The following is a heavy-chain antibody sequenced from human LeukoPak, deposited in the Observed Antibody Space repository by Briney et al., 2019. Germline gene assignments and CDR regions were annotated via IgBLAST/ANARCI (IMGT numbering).Heavy chain of an antibody. Sequence: ASVKVSCKASGYTFTSYGISWVRQAPGQGPEWMGWLSAYNGNTNYAQKPRGRVTMTTDTSTSTAYMELRSLRSDDTAVYYCARESVGYCSSTSCFHFDYWGQGTLVTVSS. V-gene: IGHV1-18*01. D-gene: IGHD2-2*01. J-gene: IGHJ4*02. CDR3: ARESVGYCSSTSCFHFDY. CDR2: LSAYNGNT. CDR1: GYTFTSYG.